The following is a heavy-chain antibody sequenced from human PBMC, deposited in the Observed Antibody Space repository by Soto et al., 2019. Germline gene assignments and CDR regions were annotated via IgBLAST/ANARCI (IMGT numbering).Heavy chain of an antibody. CDR3: AKDPYSYGHGYFDY. CDR1: GFTFSSYA. CDR2: ISGSGGST. Sequence: EVQLLESGGGLVQPGGSLRLSCAASGFTFSSYAMSWVRQAPGKGLEWVSAISGSGGSTYYADSVKGRFTISRDNSKNPLNLQMSRCRAEDTAVYYCAKDPYSYGHGYFDYWSQGALVSASS. J-gene: IGHJ4*02. V-gene: IGHV3-23*01. D-gene: IGHD5-18*01.